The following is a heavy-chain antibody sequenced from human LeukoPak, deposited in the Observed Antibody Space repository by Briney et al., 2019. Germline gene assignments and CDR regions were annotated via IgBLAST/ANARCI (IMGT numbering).Heavy chain of an antibody. V-gene: IGHV4-39*01. CDR1: GGSISSSSYY. CDR2: ISYSGST. J-gene: IGHJ4*02. CDR3: STGGGIAVAVR. D-gene: IGHD6-19*01. Sequence: PSQTLSLTCTGSGGSISSSSYYWGWVRQPPGKGLGWIVRISYSGSTYYDPSLKSRVTISVDTSKTQFALKLRSVTAADTAAYYCSTGGGIAVAVRWGQGTLVSVSS.